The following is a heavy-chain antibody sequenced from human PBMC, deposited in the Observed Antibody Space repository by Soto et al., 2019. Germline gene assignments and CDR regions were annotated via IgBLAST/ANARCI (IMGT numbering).Heavy chain of an antibody. CDR2: IKNDGSSI. CDR1: GFTISGYW. CDR3: TRSDWFDP. Sequence: EVQLVESGGGLVQPGGSLRLSCAAPGFTISGYWMHWVRQAPGKGLVWVSRIKNDGSSIFYADSVKGRFTISRDNAKNTLYLQMNSLRAEDTAVYYCTRSDWFDPWGQGTLVTVSS. J-gene: IGHJ5*02. V-gene: IGHV3-74*01.